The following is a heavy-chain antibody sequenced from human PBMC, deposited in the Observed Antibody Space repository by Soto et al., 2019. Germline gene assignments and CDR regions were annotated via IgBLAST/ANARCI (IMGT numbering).Heavy chain of an antibody. CDR1: GFTFSSYG. D-gene: IGHD6-19*01. J-gene: IGHJ4*02. Sequence: QVQLVESGGGVVQPGRSLRLSCAASGFTFSSYGMHWVRQAPGKGLEWVAVISYDGSNKYHADSVKGRFTISRDNSKNTLYLQMNSLRAEDTAVYYCAKDRGQWLVLHYFDYWGQGTLVTVSS. V-gene: IGHV3-30*18. CDR3: AKDRGQWLVLHYFDY. CDR2: ISYDGSNK.